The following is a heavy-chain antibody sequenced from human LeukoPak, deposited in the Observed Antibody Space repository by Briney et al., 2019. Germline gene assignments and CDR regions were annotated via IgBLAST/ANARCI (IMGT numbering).Heavy chain of an antibody. CDR2: IYYSGST. V-gene: IGHV4-31*03. CDR1: GDSISSGGYY. J-gene: IGHJ4*02. CDR3: ARVRGYSGYDFEY. D-gene: IGHD5-12*01. Sequence: PSQTLSLTCTVSGDSISSGGYYWSWIRQHPGKGLEWIGYIYYSGSTYYNPSLKSRVTISVDTSKNQFSLKLSSVTAADTAVYYCARVRGYSGYDFEYWGQGILVTVSS.